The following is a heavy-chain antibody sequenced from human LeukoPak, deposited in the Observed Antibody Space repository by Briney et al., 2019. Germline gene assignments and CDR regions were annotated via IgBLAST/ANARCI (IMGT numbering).Heavy chain of an antibody. D-gene: IGHD3-22*01. Sequence: ASVKVSCKASGYTFSGSDMNWVRQAPGQGLEWMGWININTGNPTYVQHFTGRFVFSLDTSVSTAYLQISSLKAEDTAVYYCARDPAWLLDAFDIWGQGTMVTVSS. CDR1: GYTFSGSD. CDR2: ININTGNP. CDR3: ARDPAWLLDAFDI. J-gene: IGHJ3*02. V-gene: IGHV7-4-1*02.